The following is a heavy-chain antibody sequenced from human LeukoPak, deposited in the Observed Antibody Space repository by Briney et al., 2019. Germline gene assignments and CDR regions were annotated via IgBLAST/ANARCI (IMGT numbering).Heavy chain of an antibody. CDR2: IYHSGST. V-gene: IGHV4-38-2*02. CDR3: ARDGRWLQLVQRGLLDAFDI. CDR1: GYSISSGYY. J-gene: IGHJ3*02. D-gene: IGHD5-24*01. Sequence: PSETLSLTCTVSGYSISSGYYWGWIRQPPGKGLEWIGSIYHSGSTYYNPSLKSRVTISVDTSKNQFSLKLSSVTAADTAVYYCARDGRWLQLVQRGLLDAFDIWGQGTMVTVSS.